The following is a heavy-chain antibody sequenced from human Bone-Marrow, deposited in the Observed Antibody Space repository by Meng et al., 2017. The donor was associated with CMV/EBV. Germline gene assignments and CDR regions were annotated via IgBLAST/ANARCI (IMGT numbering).Heavy chain of an antibody. V-gene: IGHV1-8*03. J-gene: IGHJ4*02. CDR2: MNPNSGNT. CDR3: ARSRSRIAARRELDY. CDR1: GYTFTSYD. Sequence: SGYTFTSYDINRVRQATGQGLEWMGWMNPNSGNTGYAQKFQGRVTITRNTSISTAYMELSSLRSEDTAVYYCARSRSRIAARRELDYWGQGTLVTVSS. D-gene: IGHD6-6*01.